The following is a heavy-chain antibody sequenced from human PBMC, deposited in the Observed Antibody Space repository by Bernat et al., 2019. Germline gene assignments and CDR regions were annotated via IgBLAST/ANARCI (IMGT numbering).Heavy chain of an antibody. Sequence: QVQLVESGGGVVQPGRSLRLSCAASGFTFSSYGMHWVRQAPGKGLAWVAVISNDGRHKYYADSVKDRLTISRDNSQNTLYLQMNGLRVEDTAVYYCVKERDSSNWYGGGFDYWGQGTLVTVSS. CDR3: VKERDSSNWYGGGFDY. J-gene: IGHJ4*02. CDR2: ISNDGRHK. D-gene: IGHD6-13*01. CDR1: GFTFSSYG. V-gene: IGHV3-30*18.